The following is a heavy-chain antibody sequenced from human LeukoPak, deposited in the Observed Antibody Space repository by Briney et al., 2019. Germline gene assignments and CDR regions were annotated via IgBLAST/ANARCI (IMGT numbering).Heavy chain of an antibody. D-gene: IGHD3-10*01. J-gene: IGHJ3*02. V-gene: IGHV4-34*01. CDR1: GGSFSGYY. Sequence: SETLSLTCAVYGGSFSGYYWSWIRQPPGKGLEWIGEINHSGSTNYNPSLKSRVTISVDTSKNQFSLKLSSVTAADTAVYYCARDFREPRTMVRGVLVDHDAFDIWGQGTMVTVSS. CDR2: INHSGST. CDR3: ARDFREPRTMVRGVLVDHDAFDI.